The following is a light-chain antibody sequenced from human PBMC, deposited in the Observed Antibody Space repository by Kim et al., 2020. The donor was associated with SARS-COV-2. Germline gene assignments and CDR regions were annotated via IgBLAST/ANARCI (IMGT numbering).Light chain of an antibody. J-gene: IGLJ2*01. CDR1: SSDVGAYNY. Sequence: GQSVAISGTGTSSDVGAYNYVSWYQQHPGKAPKLMIYEVNKRPSGVPDRFSGSKSGNTASLTVSGLQAEDEADYYCSSYAGTNNLIFGGGTQLTVL. CDR3: SSYAGTNNLI. V-gene: IGLV2-8*01. CDR2: EVN.